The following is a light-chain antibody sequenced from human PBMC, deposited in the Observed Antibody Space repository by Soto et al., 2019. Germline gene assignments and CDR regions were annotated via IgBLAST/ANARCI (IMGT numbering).Light chain of an antibody. CDR3: QTWGTGIQGV. Sequence: QLVLTQSPSASASLGASVKLTCTLSSGHSNNAIAWHQQRPQKGPRYLMKVKSDGSHTKGDGIPDRFSGSSSGTERHLIISSLQSEDAADYYCQTWGTGIQGVFGGGTNLTVL. V-gene: IGLV4-69*01. CDR1: SGHSNNA. J-gene: IGLJ3*02. CDR2: VKSDGSH.